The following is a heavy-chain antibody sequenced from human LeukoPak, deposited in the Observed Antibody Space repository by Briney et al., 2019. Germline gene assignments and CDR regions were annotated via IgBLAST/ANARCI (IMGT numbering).Heavy chain of an antibody. J-gene: IGHJ4*02. Sequence: GGSLRLSCAGSGFTFSSHAMSWVRQAPGKGLEWVSAIVGNSDRIYYADSVRGRFTISRDNFNNALFLQMNSLTADDTGVYYCAKDTDASTWHQGGGLKFDSWGQGTLVTVSS. D-gene: IGHD2-15*01. CDR3: AKDTDASTWHQGGGLKFDS. CDR1: GFTFSSHA. CDR2: IVGNSDRI. V-gene: IGHV3-23*01.